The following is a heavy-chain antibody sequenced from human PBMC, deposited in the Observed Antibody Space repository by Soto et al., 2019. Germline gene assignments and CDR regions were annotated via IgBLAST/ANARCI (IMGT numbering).Heavy chain of an antibody. CDR2: IYYSGST. V-gene: IGHV4-39*01. Sequence: SETLSLTCTVSGGSISSSSYYWGWIRQPPGKGLEWTGSIYYSGSTYYNPSLKSRVTISVDTSKNQFSLKLSSVTAADTAVYYCASSFYDFYAFDIWGQGTMVTVSS. J-gene: IGHJ3*02. D-gene: IGHD3-3*01. CDR1: GGSISSSSYY. CDR3: ASSFYDFYAFDI.